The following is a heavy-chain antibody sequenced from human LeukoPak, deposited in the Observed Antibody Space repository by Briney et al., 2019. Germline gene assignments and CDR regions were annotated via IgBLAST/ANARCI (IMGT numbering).Heavy chain of an antibody. CDR3: ARDLVRATNGFDY. CDR2: INPNSGGT. D-gene: IGHD1-26*01. V-gene: IGHV1-2*02. Sequence: ASVKVSCKPSVYTFTSYGISWVRQAPGQGLEWMGWINPNSGGTNYAQNFQGRVTMTRDTSISTAYMELSRLRSDDTAVYYCARDLVRATNGFDYWGQGTLVTVSS. CDR1: VYTFTSYG. J-gene: IGHJ4*02.